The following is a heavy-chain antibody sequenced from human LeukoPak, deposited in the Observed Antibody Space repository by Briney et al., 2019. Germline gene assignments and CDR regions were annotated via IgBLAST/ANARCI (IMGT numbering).Heavy chain of an antibody. CDR3: AKRRGLELLYYYYMDV. CDR1: GFTFSSYS. Sequence: GGSLRLSCAASGFTFSSYSMNWVRQAPGKGLEWVSGISGSGGSTFYADSVKGRFTISRDNSKNTLYLQMNSLGAEDTAVYYCAKRRGLELLYYYYMDVRGKGTTVTVSS. V-gene: IGHV3-23*01. D-gene: IGHD1-7*01. J-gene: IGHJ6*03. CDR2: ISGSGGST.